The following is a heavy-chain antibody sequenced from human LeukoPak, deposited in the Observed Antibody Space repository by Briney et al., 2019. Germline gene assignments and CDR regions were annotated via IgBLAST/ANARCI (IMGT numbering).Heavy chain of an antibody. CDR1: GFTFSSFV. D-gene: IGHD3-10*01. Sequence: GGSLRLSCAASGFTFSSFVMNWVRQAPGKGLEWVSAIIDSGDSTYYADSVRGRFTISRDNSKNTLYLQMNSLRAEDTAVYYCARDGFTMVRGVMGYWGQGTLVTVSS. V-gene: IGHV3-23*01. CDR3: ARDGFTMVRGVMGY. CDR2: IIDSGDST. J-gene: IGHJ4*02.